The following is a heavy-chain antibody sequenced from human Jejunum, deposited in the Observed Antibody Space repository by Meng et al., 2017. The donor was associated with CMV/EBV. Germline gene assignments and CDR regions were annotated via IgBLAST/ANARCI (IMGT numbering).Heavy chain of an antibody. Sequence: EAQVVEFGGGLVQPAVALRLSCAASGLSVSSNYMSWVRQAPGKGLECVSISDPTGYTYYADSVKGRFSISSDSSRNTLYIEMNSLRVEDTAVYYCARGMYFSPWGQGTLVTVSS. J-gene: IGHJ5*02. CDR1: GLSVSSNY. CDR3: ARGMYFSP. V-gene: IGHV3-66*01. CDR2: SDPTGYT. D-gene: IGHD2-8*01.